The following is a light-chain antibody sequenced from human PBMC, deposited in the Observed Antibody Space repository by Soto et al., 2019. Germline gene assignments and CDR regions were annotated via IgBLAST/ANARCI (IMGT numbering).Light chain of an antibody. Sequence: EIVMTQSPATLSVSPGERATLSCRASQSVSSNLAWYQQKPGQAPRLLIYGASTRATGIPARFSGSGSGTEFNLTISSLQSEDFAVYYCQQYTNWPPMAFGQGTKVEIK. J-gene: IGKJ1*01. CDR1: QSVSSN. V-gene: IGKV3-15*01. CDR3: QQYTNWPPMA. CDR2: GAS.